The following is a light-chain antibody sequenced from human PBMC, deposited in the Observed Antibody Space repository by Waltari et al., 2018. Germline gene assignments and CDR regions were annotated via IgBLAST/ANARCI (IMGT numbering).Light chain of an antibody. CDR3: QQYDGEVVT. Sequence: CRASQSGTSISLTWYQKKVGQAPRLLIYGTSSRATGIPDRFSGSGSGTEFTLTISRLEPEDFAVYYCQQYDGEVVTFGGGTKVEI. CDR2: GTS. V-gene: IGKV3-20*01. CDR1: QSGTSIS. J-gene: IGKJ4*01.